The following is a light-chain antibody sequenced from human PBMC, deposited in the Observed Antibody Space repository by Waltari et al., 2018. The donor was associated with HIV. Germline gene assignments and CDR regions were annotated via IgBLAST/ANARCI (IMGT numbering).Light chain of an antibody. CDR2: LGS. J-gene: IGKJ1*01. V-gene: IGKV2-28*01. CDR1: QSLVETNVYNY. Sequence: DIVMTQSSLSLLVIPGEPASISRRSSQSLVETNVYNYMDWYVQKPGQSPQLLIYLGSNRASGVPDRFTGSGSGTDFTLKISIGQAEDVETYYCMQALQTRTFAQGTKVEIK. CDR3: MQALQTRT.